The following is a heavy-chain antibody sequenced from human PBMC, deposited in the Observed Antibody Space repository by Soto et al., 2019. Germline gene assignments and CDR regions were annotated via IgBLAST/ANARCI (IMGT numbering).Heavy chain of an antibody. CDR2: INACNGNT. D-gene: IGHD2-15*01. CDR1: GYTFTSYA. V-gene: IGHV1-3*01. J-gene: IGHJ6*02. Sequence: ASVKVSCKASGYTFTSYALHWVRQAPGQRLEWMGWINACNGNTKYSRELRDRVTITTDTSTSTAYMELRSLRSDDTAVYYCARGGRDTYYYYGMDVWGQGTTVTVSS. CDR3: ARGGRDTYYYYGMDV.